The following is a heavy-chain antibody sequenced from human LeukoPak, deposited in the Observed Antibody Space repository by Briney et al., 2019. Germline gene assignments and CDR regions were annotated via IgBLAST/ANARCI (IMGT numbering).Heavy chain of an antibody. Sequence: SVKVSCKASGGTFSSYAISWVRQAPGQGLEWMGGIIPIFGTANYAQKFQGRVTITADKSTSTAYMELSSLRSKDTAVYYCATQGAAIAAGHDAFDIWGQGTMVTVSS. V-gene: IGHV1-69*06. CDR1: GGTFSSYA. J-gene: IGHJ3*02. CDR2: IIPIFGTA. CDR3: ATQGAAIAAGHDAFDI. D-gene: IGHD2-21*01.